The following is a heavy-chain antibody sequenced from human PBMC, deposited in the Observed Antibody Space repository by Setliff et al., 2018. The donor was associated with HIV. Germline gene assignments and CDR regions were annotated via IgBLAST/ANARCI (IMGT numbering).Heavy chain of an antibody. CDR2: ISAYNGNT. CDR3: ARRSAGSYYEYFED. J-gene: IGHJ4*02. D-gene: IGHD1-26*01. V-gene: IGHV1-18*01. Sequence: ASVKVSCKDSNYTFTTYGISWVRQAPGQGLEWMGWISAYNGNTNYEQKFQGRGTMTTDTSTSTAYMELRSLRSDDTAVYYCARRSAGSYYEYFEDWGQGTQVTVSS. CDR1: NYTFTTYG.